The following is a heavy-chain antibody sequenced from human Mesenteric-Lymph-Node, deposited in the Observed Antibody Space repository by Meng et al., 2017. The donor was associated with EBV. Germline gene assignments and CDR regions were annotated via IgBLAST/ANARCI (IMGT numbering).Heavy chain of an antibody. CDR1: GDSVSNTNVA. J-gene: IGHJ4*02. CDR2: TYYRSKWYN. CDR3: SRESWRAFDY. Sequence: QVQLQQSGPGLVKPSQTLSLPCAISGDSVSNTNVAWNWIRQSPSRGLEWLGRTYYRSKWYNEYAQSVKGRITINPDTSKSEFSLQLNSVTPDDTAAYYCSRESWRAFDYWGQGTLVTVSS. V-gene: IGHV6-1*01.